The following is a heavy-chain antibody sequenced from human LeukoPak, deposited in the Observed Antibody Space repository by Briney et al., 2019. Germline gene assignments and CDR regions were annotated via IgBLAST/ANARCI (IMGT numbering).Heavy chain of an antibody. V-gene: IGHV1-46*01. J-gene: IGHJ3*02. CDR2: INPSGGSA. CDR1: GYTFTYYY. CDR3: AREFSMTDPFTPINYDGSFGDAFDI. D-gene: IGHD1-26*01. Sequence: GASVKVSCKASGYTFTYYYIHWVRQAPGQGLEWMGIINPSGGSASYAQKFQGRVTMTRDKSTSTVYMELSSLRSEDTAVYYCAREFSMTDPFTPINYDGSFGDAFDIWGQGTMVTVSS.